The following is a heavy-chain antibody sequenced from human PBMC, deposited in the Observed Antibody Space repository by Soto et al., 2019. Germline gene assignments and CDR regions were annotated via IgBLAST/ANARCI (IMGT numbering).Heavy chain of an antibody. V-gene: IGHV1-69*13. Sequence: RASVKVSCKASGGTFRNLAINWVRQAPGQGLEWMGGFIPIIGGGINAQKFQGRVTITSDESTSTAYMELSSLKSEDTAMYFCARRSVSHSNAFDFWGQGTMVTVSS. J-gene: IGHJ3*01. D-gene: IGHD2-15*01. CDR3: ARRSVSHSNAFDF. CDR1: GGTFRNLA. CDR2: FIPIIGGG.